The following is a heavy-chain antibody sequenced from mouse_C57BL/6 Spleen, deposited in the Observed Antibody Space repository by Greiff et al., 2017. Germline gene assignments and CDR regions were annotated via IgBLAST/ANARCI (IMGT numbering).Heavy chain of an antibody. CDR1: GFTFSSYA. CDR2: ISDGGSYT. Sequence: EVKVEESGGGLVKPGGSLKLSCAASGFTFSSYAMSWVRQTPEKRLEWVATISDGGSYTYYPDNVKGRFTISRDNAKNNLYLQMSHLKSEDTAMYYCARDETGPFDYWGQGTTLTVSS. J-gene: IGHJ2*01. CDR3: ARDETGPFDY. V-gene: IGHV5-4*01. D-gene: IGHD4-1*01.